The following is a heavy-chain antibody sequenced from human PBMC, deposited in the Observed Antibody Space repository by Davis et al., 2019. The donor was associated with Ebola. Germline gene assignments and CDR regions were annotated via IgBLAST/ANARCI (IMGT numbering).Heavy chain of an antibody. D-gene: IGHD1-26*01. CDR1: GFPFSSYW. J-gene: IGHJ4*02. V-gene: IGHV3-7*03. Sequence: GESLKISCAASGFPFSSYWMSWVRQAPGKGLEWVANIKQDGSEKYYVDSVKGRFTISRDNAKNSLYLQMNSLRAEDTAVYYCARAWSGSPQVPYWGQGTLVTVSS. CDR2: IKQDGSEK. CDR3: ARAWSGSPQVPY.